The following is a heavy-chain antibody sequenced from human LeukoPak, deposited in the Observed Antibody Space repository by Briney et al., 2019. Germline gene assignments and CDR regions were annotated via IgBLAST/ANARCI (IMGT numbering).Heavy chain of an antibody. D-gene: IGHD4-11*01. CDR2: IYYSGST. V-gene: IGHV4-59*01. Sequence: ASETLSLTCTVSGGSISSYYWSWIRQPPGKGLEWIGYIYYSGSTNYNPSLKSRVTISVDTSKNQFSLKLSSVTAADTAVYYCAGGKTVTTYYWGQGTLVTVSS. CDR1: GGSISSYY. J-gene: IGHJ4*02. CDR3: AGGKTVTTYY.